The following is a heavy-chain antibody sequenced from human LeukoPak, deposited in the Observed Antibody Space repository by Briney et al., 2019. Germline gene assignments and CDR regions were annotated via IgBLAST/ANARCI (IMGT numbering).Heavy chain of an antibody. D-gene: IGHD5-18*01. CDR1: GFTFSSYS. CDR2: ISSSSSYI. V-gene: IGHV3-21*01. Sequence: TGGSLRLSCAASGFTFSSYSMNWVRQAPGKGLEWVSSISSSSSYIYYADSVKGRFTISRDNAKNSLYLQMNSLRAEDTAVYYCARASDTAMATGYYYGMDVWGKGTTVTVSS. CDR3: ARASDTAMATGYYYGMDV. J-gene: IGHJ6*04.